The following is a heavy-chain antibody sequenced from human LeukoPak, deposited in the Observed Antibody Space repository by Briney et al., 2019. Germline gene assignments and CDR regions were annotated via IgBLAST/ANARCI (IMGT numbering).Heavy chain of an antibody. D-gene: IGHD5-24*01. CDR3: ARGDGYNYHFDY. CDR2: ISNSGGST. J-gene: IGHJ4*02. V-gene: IGHV3-23*01. Sequence: GGSLRLSCAASGFTFSSYAMSWVRQAPGKGLEWVSGISNSGGSTYYADSVKGRFTISRDNSKNTVYLQMNGLRAEDTAVYYCARGDGYNYHFDYWGRGTLVTVSS. CDR1: GFTFSSYA.